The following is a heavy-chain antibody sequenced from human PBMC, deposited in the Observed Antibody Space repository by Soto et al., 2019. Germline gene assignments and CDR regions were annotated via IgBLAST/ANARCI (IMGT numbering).Heavy chain of an antibody. Sequence: GGSLRLSCVGSGFTFGSYGMHWVRQAPGKGLEWVTLISNDGSNKDYADSVKGRFTISRDNSKNTLYLQMNSLRADDTAVYFCAKEPGFYDLLTGYYRHTFDIWGQGTMVTVSS. CDR2: ISNDGSNK. V-gene: IGHV3-30*18. CDR1: GFTFGSYG. D-gene: IGHD3-9*01. J-gene: IGHJ3*02. CDR3: AKEPGFYDLLTGYYRHTFDI.